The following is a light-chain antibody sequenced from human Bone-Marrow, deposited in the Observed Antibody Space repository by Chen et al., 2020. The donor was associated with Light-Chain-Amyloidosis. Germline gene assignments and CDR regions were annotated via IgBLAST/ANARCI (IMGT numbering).Light chain of an antibody. Sequence: SYVLTQAPSVSVAPGQTATIACGGNNIGSTSVHWYQQTPGQAPLLVVYDDSDRPSGIPERVAGANSGNTATLTISRVEAGEEADYYCQVWDRSSDRPVFGGGTKLTVL. V-gene: IGLV3-21*02. CDR1: NIGSTS. CDR3: QVWDRSSDRPV. J-gene: IGLJ3*02. CDR2: DDS.